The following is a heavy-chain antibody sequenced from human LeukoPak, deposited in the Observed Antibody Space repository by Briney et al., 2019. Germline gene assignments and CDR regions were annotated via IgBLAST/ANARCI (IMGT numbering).Heavy chain of an antibody. Sequence: PSETLSLTCTVSGGSISSGDYYWSWIRQPPGKGLEWIGSIYYSGGTYYNPSLKSRVTISVDTSKNQFSLKLSSVTAADTAVYYCARQGLASIDDSDFDYWGQGTLVTVSS. CDR1: GGSISSGDYY. J-gene: IGHJ4*02. CDR3: ARQGLASIDDSDFDY. D-gene: IGHD6-6*01. CDR2: IYYSGGT. V-gene: IGHV4-39*01.